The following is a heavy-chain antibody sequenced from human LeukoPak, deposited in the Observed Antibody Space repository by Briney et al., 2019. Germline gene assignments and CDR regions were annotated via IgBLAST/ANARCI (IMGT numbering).Heavy chain of an antibody. CDR1: DYPIRSGYF. CDR2: ISHSGST. CDR3: AREHCAGGYCYFLDY. V-gene: IGHV4-38-2*02. J-gene: IGHJ4*02. Sequence: PSETLSLTCSVSDYPIRSGYFWGWIRQPPGTGLEWIATISHSGSTYFNPSLKSRVIVSIDASKSQFSLNLTSVTAADTAVYFCAREHCAGGYCYFLDYWGQGTLVTVSS. D-gene: IGHD2/OR15-2a*01.